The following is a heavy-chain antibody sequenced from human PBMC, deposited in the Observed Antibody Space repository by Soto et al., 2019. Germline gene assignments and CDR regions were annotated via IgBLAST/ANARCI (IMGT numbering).Heavy chain of an antibody. CDR2: ISTSGGST. J-gene: IGHJ6*02. Sequence: EVQLLESGGGLVQPGGSLRLSCAASGFTFSSYAMSWVRQAPGKGLEWVSSISTSGGSTYYADSVKGRFTISRDNSNNTLYLQMNSRRAEDTAVYYCSLSDRDYGMDVWGLGTTVTVSS. CDR3: SLSDRDYGMDV. V-gene: IGHV3-23*01. CDR1: GFTFSSYA.